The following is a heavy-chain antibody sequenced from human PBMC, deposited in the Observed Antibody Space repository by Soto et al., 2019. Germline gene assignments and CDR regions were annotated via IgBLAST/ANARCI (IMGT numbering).Heavy chain of an antibody. CDR2: IYYSGST. J-gene: IGHJ4*02. D-gene: IGHD5-12*01. V-gene: IGHV4-59*08. CDR1: GGSISSYY. Sequence: SETLSLTCTVSGGSISSYYWSWIRQPPGKGLEWIGYIYYSGSTNYNPSLKSRVTTSVDTSKNQFSLKLSSVTAADTAVYYCARQPRHEMAIDYWGQGTLVTVSS. CDR3: ARQPRHEMAIDY.